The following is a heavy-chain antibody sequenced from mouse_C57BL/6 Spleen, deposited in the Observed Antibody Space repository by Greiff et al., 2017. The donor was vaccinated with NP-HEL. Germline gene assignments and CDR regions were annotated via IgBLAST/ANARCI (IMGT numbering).Heavy chain of an antibody. D-gene: IGHD2-3*01. CDR3: ARSRDGYYGFAY. V-gene: IGHV1-22*01. J-gene: IGHJ3*01. CDR1: GYTFTDYN. Sequence: EVQLQQSGPELVKPGASVKMSCKASGYTFTDYNMHWVKQSHGKSLEWIGYINPNNGGTSYNQKFKGKATLTVNKSSSKAYMELRSLTSEDSAVYYCARSRDGYYGFAYWGQGTLVTVSA. CDR2: INPNNGGT.